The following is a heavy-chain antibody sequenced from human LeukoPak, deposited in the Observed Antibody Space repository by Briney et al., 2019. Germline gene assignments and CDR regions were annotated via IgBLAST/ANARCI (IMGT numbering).Heavy chain of an antibody. CDR2: ISSTGKYI. J-gene: IGHJ4*02. D-gene: IGHD5-18*01. CDR3: ARDVNTAAQGDY. Sequence: PGGSLRLSCAASGLILSSYNMGWVRQARGKGLEWVSSISSTGKYIYYADSVKGRFTVFRDDAKNSLYLQMNSLRAEDTAVYYCARDVNTAAQGDYWGQGTLVTVSS. V-gene: IGHV3-21*01. CDR1: GLILSSYN.